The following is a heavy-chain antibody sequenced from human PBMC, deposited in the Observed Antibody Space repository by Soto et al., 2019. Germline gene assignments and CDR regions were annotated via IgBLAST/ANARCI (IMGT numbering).Heavy chain of an antibody. CDR1: GDSITRGNYY. V-gene: IGHV4-39*01. CDR3: ARHLIYTWNIRTLDF. CDR2: ISHSGST. J-gene: IGHJ4*02. D-gene: IGHD1-1*01. Sequence: SETLSLTCTVSGDSITRGNYYWGWIRQPPGKGLEWIGSISHSGSTYYNPSLKSRVTISVDTSKNQFSLKLYSVTAADTAVFYCARHLIYTWNIRTLDFWGQGALVTVSS.